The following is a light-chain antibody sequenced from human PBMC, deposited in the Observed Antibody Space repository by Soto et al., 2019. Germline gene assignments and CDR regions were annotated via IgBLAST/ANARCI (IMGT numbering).Light chain of an antibody. CDR1: QRVSSSD. CDR3: QRYGSSPPYT. J-gene: IGKJ2*01. CDR2: GAS. Sequence: EIVLTQSPGTLSLSPGERATLSCRASQRVSSSDLAWYQQKPGQAPRLLIYGASTRATGIPARFSGSGSGIDFTLTISRLEPEAFAVYFCQRYGSSPPYTFGRGTKVEI. V-gene: IGKV3-20*01.